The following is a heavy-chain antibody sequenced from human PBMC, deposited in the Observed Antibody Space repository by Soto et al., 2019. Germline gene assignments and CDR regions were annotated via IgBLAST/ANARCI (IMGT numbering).Heavy chain of an antibody. Sequence: GGFLRLSCAASGFTFSSYWMHWVRQAPGKGLVWVSRINSDGSSTSYADSVKGRFTISRDNAKNALYLQMNSLRAEDTAVYYCARDGATVVADYYYYYGMDVWGQGTTVTVSS. CDR2: INSDGSST. J-gene: IGHJ6*02. CDR3: ARDGATVVADYYYYYGMDV. V-gene: IGHV3-74*01. CDR1: GFTFSSYW. D-gene: IGHD2-15*01.